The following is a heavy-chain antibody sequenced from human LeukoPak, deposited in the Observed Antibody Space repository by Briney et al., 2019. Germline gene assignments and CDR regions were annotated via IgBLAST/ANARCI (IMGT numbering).Heavy chain of an antibody. J-gene: IGHJ4*02. CDR1: GGSISSSNW. D-gene: IGHD3-22*01. V-gene: IGHV4-4*02. CDR2: IYHSGST. CDR3: ARVQATYYYDSSGYFYPLYYFDY. Sequence: SGTLSLTCAVSGGSISSSNWWSWVRQPPGKGLEWIGEIYHSGSTNYNPSLKSRVTISVDKSKNQFSLKLSSVTAADTAVYYCARVQATYYYDSSGYFYPLYYFDYWGQGTLVTVSS.